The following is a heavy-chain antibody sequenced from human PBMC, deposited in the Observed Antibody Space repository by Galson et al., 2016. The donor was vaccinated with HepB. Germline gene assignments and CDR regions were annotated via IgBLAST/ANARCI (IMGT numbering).Heavy chain of an antibody. V-gene: IGHV4-59*01. J-gene: IGHJ3*02. CDR1: NGSISGYY. D-gene: IGHD3-3*01. CDR3: ARVSIFGVLRGTFDI. CDR2: IYFSGTA. Sequence: SETLSLTCTVSNGSISGYYWSWIRQPPGKGLEWIGLIYFSGTANYNPSLKSRVIISVDTSKNQFSLNLSSVTAADTAVYYCARVSIFGVLRGTFDIWGQGTMVTVSS.